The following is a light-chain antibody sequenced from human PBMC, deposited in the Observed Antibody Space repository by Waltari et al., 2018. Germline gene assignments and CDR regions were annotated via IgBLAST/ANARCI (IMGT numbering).Light chain of an antibody. CDR1: QVISSH. J-gene: IGKJ4*01. CDR3: QQLHAYPLS. V-gene: IGKV1-9*01. Sequence: DIQLTQSPSFLSASVGDRVTITCRASQVISSHLAWYQQEPGKAPKLLIYAASTLQTGVPSRFSGSGSGTEFTLRISSLQPEDFVSYYCQQLHAYPLSFGGGTKVEIK. CDR2: AAS.